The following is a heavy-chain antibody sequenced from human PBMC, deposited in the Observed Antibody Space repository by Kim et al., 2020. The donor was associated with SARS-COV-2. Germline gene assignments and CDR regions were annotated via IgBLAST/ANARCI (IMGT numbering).Heavy chain of an antibody. V-gene: IGHV3-74*01. CDR3: ARRAYTSGWWYYDY. J-gene: IGHJ4*02. CDR2: INSDGTTT. Sequence: GGSLRLSSAASGFTFSSYWMHWVRQAPGKGLVWVSRINSDGTTTSYGDSVKGRFTLSRDNAKNTLYLQMNSLRAEDTAVYYCARRAYTSGWWYYDYWGQGTLVTVSS. CDR1: GFTFSSYW. D-gene: IGHD6-19*01.